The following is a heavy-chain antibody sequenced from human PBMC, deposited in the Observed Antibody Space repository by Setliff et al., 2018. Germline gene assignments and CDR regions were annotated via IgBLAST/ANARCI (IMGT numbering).Heavy chain of an antibody. CDR1: GGTFSSSG. CDR2: FIPILGAT. Sequence: SVKVSCKSSGGTFSSSGITWVRQAPGQGLQWLGRFIPILGATNYAQNFQGRVTITADESTSTGYMELRNLRSDDTAVYYCARELRSPYWHLDSWGQGTQVTVSS. CDR3: ARELRSPYWHLDS. D-gene: IGHD3-16*01. J-gene: IGHJ5*01. V-gene: IGHV1-69*13.